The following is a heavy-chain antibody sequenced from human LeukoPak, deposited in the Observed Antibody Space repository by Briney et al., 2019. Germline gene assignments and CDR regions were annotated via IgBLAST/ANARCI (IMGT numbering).Heavy chain of an antibody. V-gene: IGHV3-7*01. D-gene: IGHD3-22*01. CDR1: GFTFSSYW. J-gene: IGHJ4*02. CDR3: ARESDYYDSSGYYRQNDY. CDR2: IKQDGSEK. Sequence: RAGGSLRLSCAASGFTFSSYWMSWVRQAPGKGLEWVANIKQDGSEKYYADSVKGRFTISRDNSKNTLYLQMNSLRAEDTAVYYCARESDYYDSSGYYRQNDYWGQGTLVTVSS.